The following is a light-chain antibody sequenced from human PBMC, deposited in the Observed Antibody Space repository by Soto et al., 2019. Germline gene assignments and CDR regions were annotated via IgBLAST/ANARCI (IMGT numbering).Light chain of an antibody. CDR3: HQCLSSRT. V-gene: IGKV3-20*01. J-gene: IGKJ1*01. Sequence: EIVLTQSPGTLSSSPGERATLSCRASQSVSSSYLAWYQQKPGQAPRLLIYAASSRATGIPDRFSGSGSGTDFTLTISKLEPEDFAVYYCHQCLSSRTFGQGTKVDIK. CDR1: QSVSSSY. CDR2: AAS.